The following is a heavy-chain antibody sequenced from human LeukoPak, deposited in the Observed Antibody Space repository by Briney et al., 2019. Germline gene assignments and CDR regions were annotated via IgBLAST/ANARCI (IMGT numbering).Heavy chain of an antibody. D-gene: IGHD2-2*01. CDR2: ISSNGGST. CDR3: ARAGDSSFVVVPAAPPSNAFDI. V-gene: IGHV3-64*01. J-gene: IGHJ3*02. CDR1: GLTFSSYA. Sequence: GGSLRLSCAASGLTFSSYAMHWVRQAPGKGLEYVSAISSNGGSTYYANSVKGRFTISRDNSKNTLYLQMGSLRAEDMVVYYCARAGDSSFVVVPAAPPSNAFDIWGQGTMVTVSS.